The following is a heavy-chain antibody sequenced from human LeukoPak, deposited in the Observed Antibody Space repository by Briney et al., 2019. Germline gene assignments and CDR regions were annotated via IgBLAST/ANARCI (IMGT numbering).Heavy chain of an antibody. CDR1: GYTFTSYY. D-gene: IGHD1/OR15-1a*01. CDR3: ARKPIINNAWYYFDY. J-gene: IGHJ4*02. V-gene: IGHV1-46*01. CDR2: INPSGGST. Sequence: ASVKVSCKASGYTFTSYYMHWVRQAPGQGLEWMGIINPSGGSTSYAQKFQGRVTMTRDTSTSTVYMELSSLRSEDTAVYYCARKPIINNAWYYFDYWGQGTLVTVSS.